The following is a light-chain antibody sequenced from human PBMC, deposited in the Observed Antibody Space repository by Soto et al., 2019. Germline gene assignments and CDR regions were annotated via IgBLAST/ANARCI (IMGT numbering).Light chain of an antibody. V-gene: IGLV1-44*01. CDR3: AAGDDSLNGHVV. J-gene: IGLJ7*01. CDR2: NNI. CDR1: SSNIGSNS. Sequence: QSVLTQPPSASGTPGQRVTMSCSGSSSNIGSNSVYWFQQLPGMAPKLLIYNNIQRPSGVLDRFSGSKSGTSASLAISGLQSEDEDDYYCAAGDDSLNGHVVFGGGTQLTVL.